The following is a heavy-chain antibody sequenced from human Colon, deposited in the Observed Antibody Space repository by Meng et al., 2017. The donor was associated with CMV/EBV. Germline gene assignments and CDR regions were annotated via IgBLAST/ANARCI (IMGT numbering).Heavy chain of an antibody. Sequence: QVDLQESGPGLVKPSETLSPPCTVSGGSISTSNYYWGWIRQPPGKGLEWIGSIYYGGKTYYNPSLESRVSISVDTSQNQFSLRLSSVTAADSAVYFCARGKGTKLLFDYWGQGTLVTVPS. CDR2: IYYGGKT. J-gene: IGHJ4*02. V-gene: IGHV4-39*07. CDR3: ARGKGTKLLFDY. CDR1: GGSISTSNYY. D-gene: IGHD4-23*01.